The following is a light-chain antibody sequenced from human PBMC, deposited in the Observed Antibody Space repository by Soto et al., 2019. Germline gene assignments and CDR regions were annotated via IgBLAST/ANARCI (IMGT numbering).Light chain of an antibody. Sequence: QSALTQPRSVSGSPGQSLTISCTGSSSDVGGYDYVSWYQHHPGKAPKLILYDVYKRPSGVPGRFSGSKSGNTASLTISGLKAEDEADYHCSSEAASHTLVFGGGTQLTVL. CDR1: SSDVGGYDY. J-gene: IGLJ3*02. V-gene: IGLV2-11*01. CDR3: SSEAASHTLV. CDR2: DVY.